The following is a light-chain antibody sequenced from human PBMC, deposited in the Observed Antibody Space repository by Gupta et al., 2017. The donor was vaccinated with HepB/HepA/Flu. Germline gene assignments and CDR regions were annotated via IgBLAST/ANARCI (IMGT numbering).Light chain of an antibody. J-gene: IGLJ2*01. CDR1: SSDVGDYNY. V-gene: IGLV2-14*01. Sequence: QSALTQPASVSWSPGQSITISCTATSSDVGDYNYVSWYQQHPGKAPKLLIYDVSNRPSGVSNRFSGSKSGNTASLTISGLQAEDEADYYCSSFTYTTTLVVFGGGTKVTVL. CDR2: DVS. CDR3: SSFTYTTTLVV.